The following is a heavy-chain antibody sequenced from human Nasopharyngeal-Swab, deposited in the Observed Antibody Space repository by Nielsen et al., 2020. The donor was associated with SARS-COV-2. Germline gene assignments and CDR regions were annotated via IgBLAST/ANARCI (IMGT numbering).Heavy chain of an antibody. J-gene: IGHJ4*02. V-gene: IGHV1-18*01. CDR2: INAGNGNT. Sequence: ASVKVSCKASGYTFTSYGITWVRQAPGQRLEWMGWINAGNGNTKYSQKFQGRVTITRDMSTSTAYMELSSLRSEDTAVYYCAADGFSLYYFDYWGQGTLVTVSS. D-gene: IGHD2-8*01. CDR3: AADGFSLYYFDY. CDR1: GYTFTSYG.